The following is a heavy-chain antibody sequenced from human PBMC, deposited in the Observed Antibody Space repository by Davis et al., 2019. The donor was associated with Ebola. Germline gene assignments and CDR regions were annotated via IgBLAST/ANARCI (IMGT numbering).Heavy chain of an antibody. CDR1: GFTFSSYG. CDR2: ISASGGSR. D-gene: IGHD1-26*01. CDR3: ATDLRRGESYGWFDS. Sequence: GESLKISCAASGFTFSSYGMSWVRQAPGKGPASVPSISASGGSRYYADSVKGRFTISRDNSKNTLFLQMHSLRAEDTAIYYCATDLRRGESYGWFDSWGQGTLVTVSS. J-gene: IGHJ5*01. V-gene: IGHV3-23*01.